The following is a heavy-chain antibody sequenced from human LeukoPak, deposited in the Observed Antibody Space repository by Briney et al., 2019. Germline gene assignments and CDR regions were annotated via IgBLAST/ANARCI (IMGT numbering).Heavy chain of an antibody. CDR3: ARDRLVVAATGYYYYMDV. J-gene: IGHJ6*03. D-gene: IGHD2-15*01. CDR2: ISSSGRTI. Sequence: GGSLRLSCAASGFTFSDYYMSWIRQAPGKGLEWVSYISSSGRTIYYADSVKGRFTISRDNAKNSLYLQMNGLRAEDTAVYYCARDRLVVAATGYYYYMDVWGKGTTVTVSS. V-gene: IGHV3-11*04. CDR1: GFTFSDYY.